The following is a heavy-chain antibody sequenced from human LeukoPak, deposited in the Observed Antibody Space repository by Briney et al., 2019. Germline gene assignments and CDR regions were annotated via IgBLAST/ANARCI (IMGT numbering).Heavy chain of an antibody. J-gene: IGHJ4*02. Sequence: GGSLRLSCAASGFXFSTYSINWVRQAPGKGLEWVSSISSISTYIYYADSVKGRFTISRDNAKNSLYLQMNSLRAEDTALYYCARDYDYGDYPGYWGQGTLVTVSS. CDR2: ISSISTYI. V-gene: IGHV3-21*04. D-gene: IGHD4-17*01. CDR3: ARDYDYGDYPGY. CDR1: GFXFSTYS.